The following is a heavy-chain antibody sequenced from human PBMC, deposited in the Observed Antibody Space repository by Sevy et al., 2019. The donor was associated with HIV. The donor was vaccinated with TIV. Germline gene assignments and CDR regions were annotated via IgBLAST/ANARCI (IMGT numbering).Heavy chain of an antibody. Sequence: GGSLRLSCAASGFTFDDYAMHWVRQAPGKGLEWVSGISWNSGSIGYADSVKGRFTISRDNAKNSLYLQMNSLRAEDTALYYCAKELKQLAKNSYYYYYGMDVWGQGTTVTVSS. CDR2: ISWNSGSI. D-gene: IGHD6-6*01. CDR1: GFTFDDYA. J-gene: IGHJ6*02. V-gene: IGHV3-9*01. CDR3: AKELKQLAKNSYYYYYGMDV.